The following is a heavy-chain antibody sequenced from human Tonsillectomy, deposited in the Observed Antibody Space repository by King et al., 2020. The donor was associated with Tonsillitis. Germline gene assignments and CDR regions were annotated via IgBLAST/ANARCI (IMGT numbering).Heavy chain of an antibody. CDR2: IYHSGSP. J-gene: IGHJ4*02. V-gene: IGHV4-38-2*02. CDR1: GSSISSGYY. CDR3: ARLGTGTNIFDY. D-gene: IGHD1-7*01. Sequence: VQLQESGPGLVKPSETLSLTCTVSGSSISSGYYWGWIRQPPGKGLEWIGSIYHSGSPYYNPSLKSRVTLSLDTSKNQFSLELSSVTAADTAVYYCARLGTGTNIFDYWGQGTLVTVSS.